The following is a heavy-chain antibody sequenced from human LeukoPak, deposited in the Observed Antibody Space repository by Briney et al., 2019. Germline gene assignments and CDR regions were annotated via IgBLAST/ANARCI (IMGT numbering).Heavy chain of an antibody. CDR2: IIPILGIA. CDR1: GGTFSSYA. J-gene: IGHJ4*02. V-gene: IGHV1-69*04. Sequence: SVKVSCKASGGTFSSYAISWVRQAPGQGLEWMGRIIPILGIANYAQKFQGRVTITADKSTSAAYMELSSLRSEDTAVYYCAREPSMVRGVDIDYWGQGTLVTVSS. CDR3: AREPSMVRGVDIDY. D-gene: IGHD3-10*01.